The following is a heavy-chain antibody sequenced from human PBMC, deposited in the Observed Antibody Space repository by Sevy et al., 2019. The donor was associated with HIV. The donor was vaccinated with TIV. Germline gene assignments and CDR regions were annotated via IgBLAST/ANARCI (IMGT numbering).Heavy chain of an antibody. Sequence: ASVKVSCKASGDTFSTYGLSWVRQAPGQGLEWMGGIIPIFGTPNYAQKFQGRVTIIADESAGTAYMELSSLRSEDTALYYCAREGGVATTGDHDAFDIWGHGTLVTVSS. D-gene: IGHD7-27*01. CDR1: GDTFSTYG. V-gene: IGHV1-69*13. J-gene: IGHJ3*02. CDR3: AREGGVATTGDHDAFDI. CDR2: IIPIFGTP.